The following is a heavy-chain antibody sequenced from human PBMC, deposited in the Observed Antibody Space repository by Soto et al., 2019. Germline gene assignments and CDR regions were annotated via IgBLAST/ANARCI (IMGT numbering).Heavy chain of an antibody. CDR1: GFTFSNAW. Sequence: GGSLRLSCAASGFTFSNAWMSWVRQAPGKGLEWVGRIKSKTDGGTTDYAAPVKGRFTISRDDSKNTLYLQMNNLKTEDTAVYYCTTADNYDFWSGQYAFDIWGQGTMVTVSS. V-gene: IGHV3-15*01. CDR3: TTADNYDFWSGQYAFDI. D-gene: IGHD3-3*01. CDR2: IKSKTDGGTT. J-gene: IGHJ3*02.